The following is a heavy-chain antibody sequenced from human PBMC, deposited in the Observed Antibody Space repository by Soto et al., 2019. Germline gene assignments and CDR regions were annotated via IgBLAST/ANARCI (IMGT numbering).Heavy chain of an antibody. CDR1: GCSISSSSYY. D-gene: IGHD6-19*01. Sequence: SETLSLTCTVSGCSISSSSYYWGWIRQPPGKGLEWIGSIYYSGSTYYNPSLKSRVTISVDTSKNQFSLKLSSVTAADTAVYYCATRSSGWYGMDYYGMDVWGQGTTVTVSS. CDR3: ATRSSGWYGMDYYGMDV. J-gene: IGHJ6*02. V-gene: IGHV4-39*01. CDR2: IYYSGST.